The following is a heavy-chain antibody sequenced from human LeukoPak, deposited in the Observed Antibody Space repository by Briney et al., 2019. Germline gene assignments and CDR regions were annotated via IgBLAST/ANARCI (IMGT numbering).Heavy chain of an antibody. V-gene: IGHV4-39*07. D-gene: IGHD5-12*01. CDR2: IYYSGST. CDR1: GGSISSGSYY. CDR3: ARECISGYDSTDGFDY. Sequence: SQTLSLTCTVSGGSISSGSYYWAWIHQPPGKGLEWIGSIYYSGSTDYNPSLKSRVTISVDTSKNHFSLKLNSVTAADTAVYYCARECISGYDSTDGFDYWGQGTPVTVSS. J-gene: IGHJ4*02.